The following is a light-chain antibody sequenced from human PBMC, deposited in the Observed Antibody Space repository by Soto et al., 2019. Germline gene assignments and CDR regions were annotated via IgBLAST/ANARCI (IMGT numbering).Light chain of an antibody. J-gene: IGKJ1*01. V-gene: IGKV1-5*01. CDR3: QQYNSYPWT. CDR1: QSISGW. Sequence: DIQMTQSPSTLSASVGDRVTITCRASQSISGWLAWYQQKPGKAPKLLIYDASSLESGVPSRFSGRGSGTEFTLTITSLQPDDFATYYCQQYNSYPWTFGQGTKVDIK. CDR2: DAS.